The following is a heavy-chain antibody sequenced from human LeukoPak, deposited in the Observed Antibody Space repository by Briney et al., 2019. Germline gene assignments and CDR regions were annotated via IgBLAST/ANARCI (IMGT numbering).Heavy chain of an antibody. CDR1: GFTFSDYW. D-gene: IGHD1-26*01. CDR2: IKEDESEK. Sequence: GGSLRLSCGGSGFTFSDYWMTWVRQAPGKGLEWVANIKEDESEKNYADSVRGRFTISRDNAKNSLYLQMNSLRPEDTAVYYCARVGASVGAIDYWGQGTLVTVSS. V-gene: IGHV3-7*01. CDR3: ARVGASVGAIDY. J-gene: IGHJ4*02.